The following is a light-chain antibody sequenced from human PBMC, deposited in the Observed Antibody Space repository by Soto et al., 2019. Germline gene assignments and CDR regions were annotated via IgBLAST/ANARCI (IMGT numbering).Light chain of an antibody. J-gene: IGKJ5*01. CDR2: KAS. CDR1: QSISSW. CDR3: QQYNSYLIT. V-gene: IGKV1-5*03. Sequence: DIQMTQSPSTLSASVGDRVTITCRASQSISSWLAWYQQKPGKAPKLLIYKASSLESGVQSRFSGSGSGTEFTLTIRSLQPDDFATYYCQQYNSYLITFGQGTRLEI.